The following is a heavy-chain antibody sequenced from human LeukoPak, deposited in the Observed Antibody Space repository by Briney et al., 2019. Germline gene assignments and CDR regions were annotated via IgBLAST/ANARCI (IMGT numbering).Heavy chain of an antibody. D-gene: IGHD2-2*01. CDR3: ARDLRACSSTSCYHDAFDI. CDR2: IYHSGST. Sequence: SETLSLTCTVSGGSISSGGYYWSWIRQPPGKGLEWIGYIYHSGSTYYNPSLKSRVTISVDRSKNQFSLKLSSVTAADTAVYYCARDLRACSSTSCYHDAFDIWGQGTMVTVSS. J-gene: IGHJ3*02. CDR1: GGSISSGGYY. V-gene: IGHV4-30-2*01.